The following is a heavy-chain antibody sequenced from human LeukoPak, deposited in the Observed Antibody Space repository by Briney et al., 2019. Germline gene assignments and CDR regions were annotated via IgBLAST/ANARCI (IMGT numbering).Heavy chain of an antibody. V-gene: IGHV3-74*01. CDR2: ISSAGSST. CDR3: ARGNSLAVVAGGLFDY. D-gene: IGHD6-19*01. CDR1: GFTFSSYW. Sequence: PGGSLRLSCAASGFTFSSYWMHWVRQAPGKGLVWVSRISSAGSSTNYADSVKGRFTISRDNAKNTLSLHMTSLRADDTAMYYCARGNSLAVVAGGLFDYWGQGTHVTVAS. J-gene: IGHJ4*02.